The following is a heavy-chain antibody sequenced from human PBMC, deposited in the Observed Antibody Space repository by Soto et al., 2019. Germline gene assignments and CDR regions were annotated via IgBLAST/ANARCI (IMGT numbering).Heavy chain of an antibody. CDR3: ANRRVGWYFDL. J-gene: IGHJ2*01. V-gene: IGHV3-23*01. D-gene: IGHD1-26*01. CDR1: GFTFSSYA. Sequence: EVQLLESGGGLVQPGGSLRLSCAASGFTFSSYAMNWVRQAPGKGLEWASVISGSGGSTYYADAVKGWFTISRDNFKNTLYLEMDCLIAEDTAVYYCANRRVGWYFDLWGRGTLVTVSS. CDR2: ISGSGGST.